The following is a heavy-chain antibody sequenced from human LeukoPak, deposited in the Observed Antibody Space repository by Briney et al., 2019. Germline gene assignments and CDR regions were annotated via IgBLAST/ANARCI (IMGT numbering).Heavy chain of an antibody. Sequence: GGSLRLSCAASGFTFSGYWMSWVRQAPGKGLEWVANIKQDGSEKYYVDSVKGRFTISRDNAKNSLYLQMNSLRAEDTAVYYCARDRYCTNGVCYDMDVWGKGTTVTVSS. CDR2: IKQDGSEK. CDR3: ARDRYCTNGVCYDMDV. D-gene: IGHD2-8*01. V-gene: IGHV3-7*01. J-gene: IGHJ6*03. CDR1: GFTFSGYW.